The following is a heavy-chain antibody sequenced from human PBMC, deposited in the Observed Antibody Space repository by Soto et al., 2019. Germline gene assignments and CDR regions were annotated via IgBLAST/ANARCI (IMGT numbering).Heavy chain of an antibody. V-gene: IGHV3-66*01. Sequence: EVQLVESGGGLVQPGGSLRLSCAASGFTVSSNYMSWVRQAPGKGLECVSVLYSGGSTYYADSVKGRFTISRDSSKNTLYLHMNSIRAEDTAVYYCAREPGNRIAGSTTSEDYWGQGTLVTVSS. CDR1: GFTVSSNY. CDR3: AREPGNRIAGSTTSEDY. J-gene: IGHJ4*02. D-gene: IGHD1-7*01. CDR2: LYSGGST.